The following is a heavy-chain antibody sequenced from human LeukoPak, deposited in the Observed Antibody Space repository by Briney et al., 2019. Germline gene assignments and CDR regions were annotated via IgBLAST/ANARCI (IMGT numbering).Heavy chain of an antibody. CDR3: ALTGMTTVTSFDY. Sequence: PSETLSLTCTVSGVSISSYYWSWIRQPPGKGLEWIGYIYYSGSTNYNPSLKSRVTISVDTSKNQFSLKLSSVTAADTVVYYCALTGMTTVTSFDYWGQGTLVTVSS. V-gene: IGHV4-59*01. CDR1: GVSISSYY. CDR2: IYYSGST. D-gene: IGHD4-17*01. J-gene: IGHJ4*02.